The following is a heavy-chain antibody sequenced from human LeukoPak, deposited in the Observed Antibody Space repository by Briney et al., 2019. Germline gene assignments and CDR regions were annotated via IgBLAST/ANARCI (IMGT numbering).Heavy chain of an antibody. CDR1: GFTFSSYA. CDR2: ISSGGGST. Sequence: GGSLRLSCAASGFTFSSYAMSWVRQAPGKGLDWVSDISSGGGSTYYADSVRGRFTISRDNSKNTVFLQMNSLRAEDTAVYYCAKDIYGDYEYYLDYWGQGTLVTVSS. D-gene: IGHD4-17*01. J-gene: IGHJ4*02. CDR3: AKDIYGDYEYYLDY. V-gene: IGHV3-23*01.